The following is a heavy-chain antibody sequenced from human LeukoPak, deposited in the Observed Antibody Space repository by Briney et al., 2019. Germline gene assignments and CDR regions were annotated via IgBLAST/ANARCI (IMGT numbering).Heavy chain of an antibody. CDR2: IIPIHGIA. CDR3: ARDAPEYSSSWEEIDY. D-gene: IGHD6-13*01. V-gene: IGHV1-69*04. CDR1: GGTFSSYA. J-gene: IGHJ4*02. Sequence: ASVKVSCKASGGTFSSYAISWVRQAPGQGLEWMGRIIPIHGIANYAQKFQGRVTITADKSTSTAYMELSSLRSEDTAVYYCARDAPEYSSSWEEIDYWGQGTLVTVSS.